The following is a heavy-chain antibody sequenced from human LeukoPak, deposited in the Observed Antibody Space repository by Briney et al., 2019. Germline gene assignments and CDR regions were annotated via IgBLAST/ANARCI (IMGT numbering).Heavy chain of an antibody. Sequence: SETLPLTCTVSGGSISSYYWSWIRQPPGKGLEWIGYIYYSGSTNYNPSLKSRVTISVDTSKNQFSLKLSSVTAADTAVYYCAAYYYDSSGYFRRFDYWGQGTLVTVSS. J-gene: IGHJ4*02. CDR1: GGSISSYY. CDR3: AAYYYDSSGYFRRFDY. V-gene: IGHV4-59*01. D-gene: IGHD3-22*01. CDR2: IYYSGST.